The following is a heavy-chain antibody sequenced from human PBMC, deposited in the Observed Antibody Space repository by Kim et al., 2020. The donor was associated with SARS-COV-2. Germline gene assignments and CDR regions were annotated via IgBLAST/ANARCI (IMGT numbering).Heavy chain of an antibody. CDR2: T. CDR3: ARGPGPRTIFDY. V-gene: IGHV3-53*01. J-gene: IGHJ4*02. Sequence: TYGADSGKGRFTVSRDNYKKTLYLQMTKLRVDDTAEYYCARGPGPRTIFDYWGQGTLVTVSS. D-gene: IGHD3-3*01.